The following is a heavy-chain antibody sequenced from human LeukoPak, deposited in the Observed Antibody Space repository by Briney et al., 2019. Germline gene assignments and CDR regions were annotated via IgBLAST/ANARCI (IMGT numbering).Heavy chain of an antibody. D-gene: IGHD2/OR15-2a*01. V-gene: IGHV3-7*01. CDR1: GFNFSSHY. CDR3: ARDRGNRSVDP. CDR2: INRDGSQQ. Sequence: GGSLRLSCAASGFNFSSHYMTWVRQAPGKGLEWLANINRDGSQQNYADSVKGRFTVSRDNAKNLLYLHMNSLRVEDTALYYCARDRGNRSVDPWGQGTLVTVST. J-gene: IGHJ5*02.